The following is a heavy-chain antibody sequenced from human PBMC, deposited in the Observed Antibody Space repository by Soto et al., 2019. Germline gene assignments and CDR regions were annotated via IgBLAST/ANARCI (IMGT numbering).Heavy chain of an antibody. V-gene: IGHV4-34*01. CDR2: INHSGST. CDR3: ASAPTYYDFWSGRNQFTYYFDS. J-gene: IGHJ4*02. Sequence: QVQLQQWGAGLLNSSETLSLTCAVYGGSFSGYYWSWIRQPPGKGLEWIGEINHSGSTNSNPSLKSRVTISVYKSKNQFSLKLSSVTAADTAVYYCASAPTYYDFWSGRNQFTYYFDSWGQGTLVTVSS. D-gene: IGHD3-3*01. CDR1: GGSFSGYY.